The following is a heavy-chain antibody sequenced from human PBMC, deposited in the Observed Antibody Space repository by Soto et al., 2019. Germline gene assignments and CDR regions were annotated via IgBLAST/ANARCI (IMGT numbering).Heavy chain of an antibody. J-gene: IGHJ4*02. Sequence: QVQLVQSGAEVRKPGASVTISCKTSGYTFAIHYIHWVRLAPGQGLEWMGMINPNDGSTSYVQKFQGRVTMIRDTSTRTVFLNMSRLTSDDTAVFFCAREDGGGGRRHDFWGQGTLITVSS. CDR3: AREDGGGGRRHDF. V-gene: IGHV1-46*01. CDR1: GYTFAIHY. CDR2: INPNDGST. D-gene: IGHD2-15*01.